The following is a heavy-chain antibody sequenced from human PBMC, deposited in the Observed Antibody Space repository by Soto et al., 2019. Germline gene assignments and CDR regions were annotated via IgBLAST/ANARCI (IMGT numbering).Heavy chain of an antibody. CDR3: AXDFLGYCSSTSCYTVDY. Sequence: VSVKVSCKASGYTFTGYYMHWVRQAPGQGLEWMGWINPNSGGTNYAPTFQGRVTMTRDTSISTAHMELSRLRSDDTAVYSCAXDFLGYCSSTSCYTVDYWGQGTLVIFSS. CDR2: INPNSGGT. V-gene: IGHV1-2*02. CDR1: GYTFTGYY. D-gene: IGHD2-2*02. J-gene: IGHJ4*02.